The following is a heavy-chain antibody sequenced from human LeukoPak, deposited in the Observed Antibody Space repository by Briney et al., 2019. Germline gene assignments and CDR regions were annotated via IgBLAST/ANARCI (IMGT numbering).Heavy chain of an antibody. V-gene: IGHV3-30*04. CDR2: IPYDGSNK. J-gene: IGHJ4*02. CDR1: GFTFSSYA. Sequence: GGSLRLSCAASGFTFSSYAMHWVRQAPGKGLEWVAVIPYDGSNKYYADSVKGRFTISRDNSKDTLYRQMNSLRAEDTAVYYCARGGSYRYTFLSDYWGQGTLVTVSS. CDR3: ARGGSYRYTFLSDY. D-gene: IGHD3-16*02.